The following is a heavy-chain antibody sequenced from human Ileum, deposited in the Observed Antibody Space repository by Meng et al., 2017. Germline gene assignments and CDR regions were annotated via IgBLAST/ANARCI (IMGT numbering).Heavy chain of an antibody. V-gene: IGHV1-58*01. CDR1: GFTFTSSA. Sequence: SVKVSCKASGFTFTSSAVQWVRQARGQRLEWIGWIVVGSGNTNYAQKFQERVTITRDMSTSTAYMELSSLRSEDTAVYYCAADKPHSIAVAGYYYYYGMDVWGQGTTVTVSS. CDR3: AADKPHSIAVAGYYYYYGMDV. CDR2: IVVGSGNT. J-gene: IGHJ6*02. D-gene: IGHD6-19*01.